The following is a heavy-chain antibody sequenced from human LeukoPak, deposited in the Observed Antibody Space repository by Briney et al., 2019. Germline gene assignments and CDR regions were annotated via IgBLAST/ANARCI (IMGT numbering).Heavy chain of an antibody. Sequence: SETLSLTCAVYGGSFSGYYWSWIRQPPGKGLEWIGEINHSGSTNYNPSLKSRVTISVDTSKNQFSLKLSSVTAADTAVYYCARTIDYSFLPGYWGQGTLVTVSS. J-gene: IGHJ4*02. D-gene: IGHD4-11*01. V-gene: IGHV4-34*01. CDR2: INHSGST. CDR3: ARTIDYSFLPGY. CDR1: GGSFSGYY.